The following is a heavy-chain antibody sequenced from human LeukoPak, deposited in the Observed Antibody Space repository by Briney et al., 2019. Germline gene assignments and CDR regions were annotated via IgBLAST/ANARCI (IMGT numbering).Heavy chain of an antibody. D-gene: IGHD6-19*01. CDR3: ARDLRGGSGWSSPFNY. J-gene: IGHJ4*02. Sequence: GGSLRLSCAASGFTFSSYAMSWVRQAPGKGLEWVSAISGSGGSTYYADSVKGRFTISRDNSKNTLYLQMNSLRAEDTALYYCARDLRGGSGWSSPFNYWGQGTLVTVSS. CDR2: ISGSGGST. V-gene: IGHV3-23*01. CDR1: GFTFSSYA.